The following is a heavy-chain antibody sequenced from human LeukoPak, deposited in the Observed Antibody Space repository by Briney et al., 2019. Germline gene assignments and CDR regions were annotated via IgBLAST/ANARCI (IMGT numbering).Heavy chain of an antibody. CDR2: IYHSGST. V-gene: IGHV4-34*01. Sequence: PSETLSLTCAVYGGSFSGYYWSWIRQPPGKGLEWIGSIYHSGSTYYNPSLKSRVTISVDTSKNQFSLKLSSVTAADTAVYYCARGPTVVTQFDYWGQGTLVTVSS. CDR3: ARGPTVVTQFDY. CDR1: GGSFSGYY. D-gene: IGHD4-23*01. J-gene: IGHJ4*02.